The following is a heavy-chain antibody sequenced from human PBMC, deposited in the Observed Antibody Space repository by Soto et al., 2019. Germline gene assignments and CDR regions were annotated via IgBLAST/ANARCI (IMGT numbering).Heavy chain of an antibody. D-gene: IGHD4-17*01. J-gene: IGHJ5*02. Sequence: PSETLSLTCTVSGGSISSYYWSWIRQPPGKGLEWIGYIYYSGSTNYNPSLKSRVTISVDTSKNQFSLKLSSVTAADTAVYYCARDQSYGDYNWFDPWGQGTLVTAPQ. CDR2: IYYSGST. CDR1: GGSISSYY. CDR3: ARDQSYGDYNWFDP. V-gene: IGHV4-59*01.